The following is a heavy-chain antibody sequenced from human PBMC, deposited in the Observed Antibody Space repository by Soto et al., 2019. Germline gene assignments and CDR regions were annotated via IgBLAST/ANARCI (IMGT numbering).Heavy chain of an antibody. J-gene: IGHJ4*01. Sequence: SETLSLTCTVSGYSVRGDSYWGWIRQPPGKGPEWIASIYHGGTTFYNPSLKSRITISIDTSNNQFSLKLRSVTAADTAVYYCARVHVMVVAGSTFDYWGHGTLVTVPQ. D-gene: IGHD6-19*01. CDR1: GYSVRGDSY. V-gene: IGHV4-38-2*02. CDR2: IYHGGTT. CDR3: ARVHVMVVAGSTFDY.